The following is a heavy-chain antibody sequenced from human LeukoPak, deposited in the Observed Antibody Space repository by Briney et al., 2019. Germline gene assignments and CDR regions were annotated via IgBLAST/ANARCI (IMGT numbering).Heavy chain of an antibody. CDR3: ARSVHNWNDYFGY. CDR2: IYYSGST. CDR1: GGSISSGDYY. D-gene: IGHD1-20*01. Sequence: PSEALSLTCTVSGGSISSGDYYWSWIRQPPGKGPEWIGYIYYSGSTYYNPSLKSRVTISVDTSKNQFSLKLSSVTAADTAVYYCARSVHNWNDYFGYWGQGTLVTVSS. J-gene: IGHJ4*01. V-gene: IGHV4-30-4*02.